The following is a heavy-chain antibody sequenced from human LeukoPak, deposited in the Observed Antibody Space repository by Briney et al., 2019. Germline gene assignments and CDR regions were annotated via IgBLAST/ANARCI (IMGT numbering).Heavy chain of an antibody. J-gene: IGHJ6*02. CDR2: IYYSGST. Sequence: SETLSLTCTVSGGSISSSSYYWGWIRQPPGKGLEWIGSIYYSGSTYYNPSLKSRVTISVDTSKNQFSLKLSSVTAADTAVYYCARQKDYYDSSGYYLRYHYYYGMDVWGQGTTVTVSS. CDR3: ARQKDYYDSSGYYLRYHYYYGMDV. CDR1: GGSISSSSYY. D-gene: IGHD3-22*01. V-gene: IGHV4-39*01.